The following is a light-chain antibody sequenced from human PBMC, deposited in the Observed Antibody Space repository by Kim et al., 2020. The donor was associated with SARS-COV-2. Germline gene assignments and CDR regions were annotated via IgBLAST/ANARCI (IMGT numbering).Light chain of an antibody. CDR2: SAS. V-gene: IGKV1-17*03. CDR1: RDIDNS. CDR3: LQYNNFPWT. J-gene: IGKJ1*01. Sequence: EAVGDRFSIACRASRDIDNSLAWFQQKPGKVPQRLIYSASTLQSGVPSRFSGGGSGTEFTLTITSLQPEDFATYYCLQYNNFPWTFGHGTKVDIK.